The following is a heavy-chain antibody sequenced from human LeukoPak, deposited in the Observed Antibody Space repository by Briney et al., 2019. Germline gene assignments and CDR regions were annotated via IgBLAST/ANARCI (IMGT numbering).Heavy chain of an antibody. D-gene: IGHD2-2*01. CDR2: ISGSGGRT. CDR1: GFTFSNYA. CDR3: AKGFSIVVVPAAMSY. J-gene: IGHJ4*02. Sequence: GGSLRLSCAASGFTFSNYAMTWVRQAPGKWLEWVSGISGSGGRTYYADSVKGRFTISRDNSKNTLYLQMNSLRAEDTAVYYCAKGFSIVVVPAAMSYWGQGTLVTVSS. V-gene: IGHV3-23*01.